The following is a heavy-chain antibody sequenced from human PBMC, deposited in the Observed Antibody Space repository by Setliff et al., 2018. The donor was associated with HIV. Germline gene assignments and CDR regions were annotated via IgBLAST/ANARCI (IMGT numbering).Heavy chain of an antibody. J-gene: IGHJ5*02. Sequence: PSETLSLTCTVSGGSISSSHYYWSWIRQAPGRGLEWIGYTHYSGTTYNPSLKSRVTMSVDTSKNQFSLRVSSVTAADTAVYYCAREDVPDWFDPWGQGTLVTVSS. V-gene: IGHV4-61*01. CDR1: GGSISSSHYY. CDR2: THYSGTT. D-gene: IGHD6-6*01. CDR3: AREDVPDWFDP.